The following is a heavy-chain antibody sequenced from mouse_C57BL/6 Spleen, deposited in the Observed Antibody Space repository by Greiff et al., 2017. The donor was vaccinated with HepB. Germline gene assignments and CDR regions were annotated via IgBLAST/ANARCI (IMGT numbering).Heavy chain of an antibody. D-gene: IGHD4-1*01. CDR3: ARFGLGQTDFDY. CDR1: GYTFTSYW. Sequence: VQLQQPGAELVKPGASVKLSCKASGYTFTSYWMHWVKQRPGQGLEWIGMIHPNSGSTNYNEKFKSKATLTVDKSSSTAYMQLSSLTSENSAVYDCARFGLGQTDFDYWGQGTTLTVSS. V-gene: IGHV1-64*01. CDR2: IHPNSGST. J-gene: IGHJ2*01.